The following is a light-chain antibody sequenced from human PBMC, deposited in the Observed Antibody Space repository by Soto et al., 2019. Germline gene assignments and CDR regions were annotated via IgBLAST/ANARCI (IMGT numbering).Light chain of an antibody. CDR1: QSVSSSY. Sequence: EIVLTQSPGTLSLSPGERATLSCRASQSVSSSYLAWYQQKPGQAPRLLIYSASSRATDIPDRFSGSGSGTDFTLTISRLEPEDVAVYYCQQYGSSPPRFTFGPGTRVDLK. J-gene: IGKJ3*01. CDR2: SAS. CDR3: QQYGSSPPRFT. V-gene: IGKV3-20*01.